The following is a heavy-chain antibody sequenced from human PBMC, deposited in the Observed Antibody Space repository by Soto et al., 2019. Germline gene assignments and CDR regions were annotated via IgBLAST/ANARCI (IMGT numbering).Heavy chain of an antibody. CDR2: IIPIFGTA. D-gene: IGHD1-26*01. CDR1: GGTFSSYA. CDR3: AREDGARGSYFLSEYYYYGMDV. Sequence: SVKVSCKASGGTFSSYAISWVRQAPGQGLEWMGGIIPIFGTANYAQKFQGRVTITADESTSTAYMELSSLRSEDTAVYYCAREDGARGSYFLSEYYYYGMDVWGQGTTVTVSS. V-gene: IGHV1-69*13. J-gene: IGHJ6*02.